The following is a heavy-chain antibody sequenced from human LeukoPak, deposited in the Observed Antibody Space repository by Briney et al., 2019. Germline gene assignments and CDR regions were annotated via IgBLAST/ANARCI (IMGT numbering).Heavy chain of an antibody. CDR3: ARDGGIAAPGHNWFDP. V-gene: IGHV3-33*01. J-gene: IGHJ5*02. Sequence: GRSLRLSSAASGFTFSSYGMHWVRQAPGKGLEWVAVIWYDGSNKYYADSVKGRFTISRDNSKNTLYLQMNSLRAEDTAVYYCARDGGIAAPGHNWFDPWGQGTLVTVSS. CDR2: IWYDGSNK. D-gene: IGHD6-13*01. CDR1: GFTFSSYG.